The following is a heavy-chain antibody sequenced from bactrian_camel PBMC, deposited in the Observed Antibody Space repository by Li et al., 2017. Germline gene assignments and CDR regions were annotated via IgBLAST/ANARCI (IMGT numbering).Heavy chain of an antibody. J-gene: IGHJ6*01. D-gene: IGHD2*01. CDR1: GYLYGGNC. Sequence: HVQLVESGGGSVQTGGSLRLSCQVSGYLYGGNCLGWFRQAPGKEREGVACIDTDGRISYADSVKGRFTISQDNAKNTEYLQMNSLKPEDTAMYYCAARGPYCYTKLSVADFTYWGQGTQVTVS. V-gene: IGHV3S53*01. CDR2: IDTDGRI. CDR3: AARGPYCYTKLSVADFTY.